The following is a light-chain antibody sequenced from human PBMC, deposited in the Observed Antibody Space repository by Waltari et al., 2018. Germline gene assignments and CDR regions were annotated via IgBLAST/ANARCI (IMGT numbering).Light chain of an antibody. J-gene: IGKJ3*01. V-gene: IGKV1-39*01. CDR3: QQSYYSVT. Sequence: DIQMTQSPSSLSASVGDRVIITCRASQNIASYLNWYQQKPGKAPKVLIYAASTLQSGVPSRFSGSASGTDFTLTISSLQPEDFATYYCQQSYYSVTFGPGTKVDI. CDR1: QNIASY. CDR2: AAS.